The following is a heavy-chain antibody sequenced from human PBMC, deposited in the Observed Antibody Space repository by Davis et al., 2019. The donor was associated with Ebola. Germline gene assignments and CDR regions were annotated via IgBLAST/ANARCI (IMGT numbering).Heavy chain of an antibody. D-gene: IGHD6-6*01. CDR1: GFTFSDYY. CDR3: ARETSGDV. CDR2: ISSDSGNI. J-gene: IGHJ4*02. V-gene: IGHV3-11*06. Sequence: GGSLRLSCAASGFTFSDYYMSWIRQAPGRGLEWVSYISSDSGNIHYADSVKGRFTISRDNAKNSLYLQMASLTLGDAGIYYCARETSGDVWGPGTLVTVSS.